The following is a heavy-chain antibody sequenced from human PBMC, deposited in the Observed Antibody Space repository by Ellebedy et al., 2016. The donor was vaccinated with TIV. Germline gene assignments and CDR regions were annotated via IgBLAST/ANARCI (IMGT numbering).Heavy chain of an antibody. V-gene: IGHV1-2*02. CDR2: VNPNRGDS. D-gene: IGHD5-12*01. Sequence: ASVKVSCXASGYIFTGYYIHWVRQAPGQGLEWMGWVNPNRGDSQSAQKFQSRFTMTYDTSTTTAYMELSNLTSDDTAVYYCAREGGLDAFDIWGQGAVVTVSS. CDR1: GYIFTGYY. J-gene: IGHJ3*02. CDR3: AREGGLDAFDI.